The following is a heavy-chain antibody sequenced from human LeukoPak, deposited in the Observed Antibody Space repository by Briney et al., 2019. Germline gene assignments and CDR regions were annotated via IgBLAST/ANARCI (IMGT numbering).Heavy chain of an antibody. Sequence: ASVKVSCKVSGYTLTELSMHWVRQAPGKGLEWMGGFDPEDGETIYAQKFQGRVTMTEGTSTDTAYMELSSLRSEDTAVYYCATIYDSSGTDYWGQGTLVTVSS. CDR2: FDPEDGET. V-gene: IGHV1-24*01. J-gene: IGHJ4*02. CDR3: ATIYDSSGTDY. CDR1: GYTLTELS. D-gene: IGHD3-22*01.